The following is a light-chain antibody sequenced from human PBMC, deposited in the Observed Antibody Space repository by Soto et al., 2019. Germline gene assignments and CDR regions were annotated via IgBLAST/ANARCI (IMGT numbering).Light chain of an antibody. J-gene: IGLJ3*02. Sequence: QAVVTQAPSASGTPGQRVTISCSGSSSNIGSNTVTWYQQVPGTAPTLLIYSNDQRPSGVPDRFSGSKSGTSASLAIAGLQSEDEADYYCAAWDDSLNGWVFGGGTKLTVL. CDR3: AAWDDSLNGWV. CDR2: SND. V-gene: IGLV1-44*01. CDR1: SSNIGSNT.